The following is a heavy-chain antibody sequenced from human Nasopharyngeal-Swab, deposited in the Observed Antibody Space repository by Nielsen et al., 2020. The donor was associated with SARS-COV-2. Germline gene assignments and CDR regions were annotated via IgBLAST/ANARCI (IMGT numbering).Heavy chain of an antibody. CDR3: ARDLVTGQRFDY. V-gene: IGHV3-21*06. CDR1: GFTFSVHG. D-gene: IGHD2-21*02. Sequence: GGSLRLSCAGSGFTFSVHGMNWVRQAPGKGLEWVASITTRGSYTYYADSVQGRFTVSRHNAKNAVYLQMNSLSPEDTAVYYCARDLVTGQRFDYWGQGTLVTVSS. CDR2: ITTRGSYT. J-gene: IGHJ4*02.